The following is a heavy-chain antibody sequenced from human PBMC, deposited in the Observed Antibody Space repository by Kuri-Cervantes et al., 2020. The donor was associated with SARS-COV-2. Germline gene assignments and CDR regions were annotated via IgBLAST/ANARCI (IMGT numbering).Heavy chain of an antibody. CDR2: IYYSGST. D-gene: IGHD3-22*01. CDR3: ARDSLSYYDSSGYYLTDAFNI. Sequence: SETLSLTCTVSGGSISRGGYYWSWIRQHPVKGLEWIGYIYYSGSTYYNPSLKSRVTISVDTSKNQFSLKLSSVTAPDTAVYYCARDSLSYYDSSGYYLTDAFNICGKG. J-gene: IGHJ3*02. CDR1: GGSISRGGYY. V-gene: IGHV4-31*03.